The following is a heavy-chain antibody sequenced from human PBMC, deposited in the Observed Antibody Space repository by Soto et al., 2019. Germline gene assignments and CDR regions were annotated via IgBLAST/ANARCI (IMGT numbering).Heavy chain of an antibody. V-gene: IGHV4-34*01. CDR1: CGSFSGYY. Sequence: SETLSLTRAVYCGSFSGYYWSWIRQPAWKWLEWIGEIKHSGSTNYNPSLKSRVTISVDTSKNQFSLNLSSVTAADTAVYYCARVNYDFWSGYYYYYYGMDVWVQGTTV. J-gene: IGHJ6*02. D-gene: IGHD3-3*01. CDR2: IKHSGST. CDR3: ARVNYDFWSGYYYYYYGMDV.